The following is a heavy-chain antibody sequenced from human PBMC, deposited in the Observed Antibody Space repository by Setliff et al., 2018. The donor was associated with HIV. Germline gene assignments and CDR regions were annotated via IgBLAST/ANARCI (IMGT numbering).Heavy chain of an antibody. V-gene: IGHV3-21*01. CDR2: ISSSSTYI. CDR3: AAQGVL. CDR1: GFTFRNYN. Sequence: GGSLRLSCAASGFTFRNYNFNWVRQAPGRGLEWVSSISSSSTYIYYADSVRGRFTISRDNAKNSLYLQMNSLRAEDTAVYYCAAQGVLWGQGTQVTVSS. J-gene: IGHJ4*02.